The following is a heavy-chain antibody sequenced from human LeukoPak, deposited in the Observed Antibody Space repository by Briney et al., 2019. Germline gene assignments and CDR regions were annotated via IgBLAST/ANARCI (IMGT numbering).Heavy chain of an antibody. Sequence: SETLSLTCTVSGGSISSGGYYWSWIRQHPGKGLEWIGYIYYSGSTYYNPSLKSRVTISVATSKNHFSLKLSSVTAADTAVYYCARGGALGPRYFDYWGEGSLVSVSS. CDR3: ARGGALGPRYFDY. V-gene: IGHV4-31*03. CDR1: GGSISSGGYY. CDR2: IYYSGST. J-gene: IGHJ4*02. D-gene: IGHD3-16*01.